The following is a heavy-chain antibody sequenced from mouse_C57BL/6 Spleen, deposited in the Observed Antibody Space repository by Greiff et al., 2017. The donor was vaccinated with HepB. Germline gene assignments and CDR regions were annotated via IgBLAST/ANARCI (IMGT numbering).Heavy chain of an antibody. CDR3: TRSFYYFDY. Sequence: VQLQESGAELVRPGASVTLSCKASGYTFTDYEMHWVKQTPVHGLEWIGAIDPETGGTAYNQKFKGTAILTANKSSSTAYMELRSLTSEYSAVYYCTRSFYYFDYWGQGTTLTVSS. V-gene: IGHV1-15*01. CDR1: GYTFTDYE. CDR2: IDPETGGT. J-gene: IGHJ2*01.